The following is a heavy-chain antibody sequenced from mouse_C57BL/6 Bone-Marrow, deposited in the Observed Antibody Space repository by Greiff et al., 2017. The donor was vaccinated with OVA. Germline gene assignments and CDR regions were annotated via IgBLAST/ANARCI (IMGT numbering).Heavy chain of an antibody. Sequence: QVQLQQSGAELVRPGTSVKLSCKASGYTFTSYWMHWVKQRPGQGLEWIGVIDPSDSYTNYNQKFKGKATLTVDTSSSTAYMQLSSLTSDDSAVYYCARDGYYDAMDYWGQGTSVTVSS. J-gene: IGHJ4*01. D-gene: IGHD2-3*01. CDR1: GYTFTSYW. V-gene: IGHV1-59*01. CDR3: ARDGYYDAMDY. CDR2: IDPSDSYT.